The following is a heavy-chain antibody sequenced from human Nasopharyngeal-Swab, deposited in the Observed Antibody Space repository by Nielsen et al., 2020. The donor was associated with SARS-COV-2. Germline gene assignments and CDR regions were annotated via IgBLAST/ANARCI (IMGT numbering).Heavy chain of an antibody. D-gene: IGHD4-17*01. Sequence: ASVKVSCKASGYSFTSYDINWVRQATGQGLEWMGWMNPNSGNTGHAQKFQGRVTMTRNTSISTAYMELSSLRSEDTAVYYCARGETHRDDYGDYYFDYWGQGTLVTVSS. CDR3: ARGETHRDDYGDYYFDY. CDR1: GYSFTSYD. J-gene: IGHJ4*02. CDR2: MNPNSGNT. V-gene: IGHV1-8*01.